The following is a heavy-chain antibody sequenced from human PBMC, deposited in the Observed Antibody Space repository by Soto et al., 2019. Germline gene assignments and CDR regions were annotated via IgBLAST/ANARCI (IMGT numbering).Heavy chain of an antibody. Sequence: ASVKVSCKASGYTFTNYGISWVRQAPGQGLEWMGWISGYNGHTNYAQKLQGRVTMTTDTSTTTAYMELRSLRSDDTAVYYCARGLAFYYDSSGYYSTVPFDDWGQGTLVTVSS. CDR3: ARGLAFYYDSSGYYSTVPFDD. D-gene: IGHD3-22*01. V-gene: IGHV1-18*01. CDR1: GYTFTNYG. J-gene: IGHJ4*02. CDR2: ISGYNGHT.